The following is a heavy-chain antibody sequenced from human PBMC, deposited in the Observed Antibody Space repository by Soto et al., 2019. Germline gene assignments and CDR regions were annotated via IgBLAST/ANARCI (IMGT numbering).Heavy chain of an antibody. CDR1: GGSISSYY. CDR2: IYYSGST. J-gene: IGHJ4*02. Sequence: SETLSLTCTVSGGSISSYYWSWIRQPPGKGLEWIGYIYYSGSTNYNPSLKSRVTISVDTSKNQFSLKLSSVTAADTAVYYCARWGYGSGSYDYWGQGTLVTVSS. CDR3: ARWGYGSGSYDY. D-gene: IGHD3-10*01. V-gene: IGHV4-59*01.